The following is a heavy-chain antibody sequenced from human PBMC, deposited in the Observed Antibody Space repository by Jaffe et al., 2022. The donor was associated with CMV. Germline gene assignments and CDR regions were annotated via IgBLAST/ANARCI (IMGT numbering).Heavy chain of an antibody. CDR2: IYSGGST. Sequence: EVQLVESGGGLVQPGGSLRLSCAASGFTVSSNYMSWVRQAPGKGLEWVSVIYSGGSTYYADSVKGRFTISRDNSKNTLYLQMNSLRAEDTAVYYCAREKYSSGWYYHYFDYWGQGTLVTVSS. J-gene: IGHJ4*02. D-gene: IGHD6-19*01. CDR3: AREKYSSGWYYHYFDY. CDR1: GFTVSSNY. V-gene: IGHV3-66*01.